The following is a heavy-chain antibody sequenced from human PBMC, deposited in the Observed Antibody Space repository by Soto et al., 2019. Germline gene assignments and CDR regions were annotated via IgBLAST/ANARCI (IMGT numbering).Heavy chain of an antibody. Sequence: VQLVQSGAEVKKPGSSVRVSCETSGDTFTSHTVNWLRQAPGQGLEWMGGIIPVFGSPNYAEKFQGRLTITEDTSTNTAYMELRRLTSEDTTVYFCARDITGTNNGCDPWGQGTLVTVSS. CDR2: IIPVFGSP. CDR3: ARDITGTNNGCDP. V-gene: IGHV1-69*06. J-gene: IGHJ5*02. D-gene: IGHD1-7*01. CDR1: GDTFTSHT.